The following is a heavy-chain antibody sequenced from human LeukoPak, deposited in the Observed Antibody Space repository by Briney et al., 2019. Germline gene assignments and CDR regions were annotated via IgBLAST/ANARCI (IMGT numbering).Heavy chain of an antibody. V-gene: IGHV3-23*01. D-gene: IGHD6-19*01. CDR2: ISGSGGST. CDR1: GFTFSTYA. CDR3: AKAVAGRFDY. Sequence: PGGSLRLSCAASGFTFSTYAMSWVRQAPGKGLEWVSGISGSGGSTYYADSVKGRFTISRDNSKNTLYLQMNSLGAEDTAVYYCAKAVAGRFDYWGQGTLVTVSS. J-gene: IGHJ4*02.